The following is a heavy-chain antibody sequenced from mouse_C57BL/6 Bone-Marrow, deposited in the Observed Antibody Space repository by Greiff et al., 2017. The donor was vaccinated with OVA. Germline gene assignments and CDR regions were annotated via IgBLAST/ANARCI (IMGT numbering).Heavy chain of an antibody. J-gene: IGHJ2*01. V-gene: IGHV5-6*02. CDR1: GFTFSSYG. CDR3: ARQPGP. Sequence: DVMLVESGGDLVKPGGSLKLSCAASGFTFSSYGMSWVRQTPDKRLEWVATISSGGSYTYYPDSVKGRFTISRDNAKNTLYLQMSSLKSEDTAMYYCARQPGPWGQGTTLTVSS. CDR2: ISSGGSYT.